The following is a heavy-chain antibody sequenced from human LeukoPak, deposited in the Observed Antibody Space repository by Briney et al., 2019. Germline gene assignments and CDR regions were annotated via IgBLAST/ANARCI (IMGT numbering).Heavy chain of an antibody. CDR1: GFTFSSYG. Sequence: GGSLRLSCAASGFTFSSYGIHWVRQTPGKGLEWVAFIQYDGSKTYYTDSVKGRFTISRDNSKNTLWLQMNSLRPEDTALYYCSLLVPFDYWGQGTLVTVPS. CDR3: SLLVPFDY. V-gene: IGHV3-30*02. J-gene: IGHJ4*02. D-gene: IGHD6-13*01. CDR2: IQYDGSKT.